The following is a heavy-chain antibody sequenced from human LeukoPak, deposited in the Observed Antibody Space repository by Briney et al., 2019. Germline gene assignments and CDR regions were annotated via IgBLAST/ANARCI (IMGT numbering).Heavy chain of an antibody. Sequence: SETLSLTCTVSGGSVSSGSYYWSWIRQPPGKGLEWIGYMYYSGSTSYNPSLKSRVTISVDTSKNQFSLKLSSVAAADTAVYYCARYNDEDFYYSMDVWGQGTTVTVSS. J-gene: IGHJ6*02. D-gene: IGHD1-1*01. CDR1: GGSVSSGSYY. V-gene: IGHV4-61*01. CDR3: ARYNDEDFYYSMDV. CDR2: MYYSGST.